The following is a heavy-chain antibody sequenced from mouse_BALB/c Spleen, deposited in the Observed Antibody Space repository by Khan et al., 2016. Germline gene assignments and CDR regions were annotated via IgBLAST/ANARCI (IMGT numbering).Heavy chain of an antibody. J-gene: IGHJ3*01. D-gene: IGHD1-1*02. CDR3: TSGWAWFAY. CDR2: IHPGSGGT. CDR1: GNTFTDYE. V-gene: IGHV1-15*01. Sequence: QVQLQQSGAELVRPGASVKLSCKALGNTFTDYEMHWVRQTPVNGLEWIGAIHPGSGGTAYNQKFKGKATMTTDKSSSTAYMELSSLTSEDSAVCYCTSGWAWFAYWGQGTLVTVSA.